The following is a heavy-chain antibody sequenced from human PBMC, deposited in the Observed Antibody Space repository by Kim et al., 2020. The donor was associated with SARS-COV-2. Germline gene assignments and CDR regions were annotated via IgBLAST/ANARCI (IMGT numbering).Heavy chain of an antibody. CDR1: GGSISSGGYY. D-gene: IGHD3-9*01. CDR3: ATYYDILTGYYKNNWFDP. V-gene: IGHV4-31*03. J-gene: IGHJ5*02. CDR2: IYYSGST. Sequence: SETLSLTCTVSGGSISSGGYYWSWIRQHPGKGLEWIGYIYYSGSTYYNPSLKSRVTISVDTSKNQFSLKLSSVTAADTAVYYCATYYDILTGYYKNNWFDPWGQGTLVTVSS.